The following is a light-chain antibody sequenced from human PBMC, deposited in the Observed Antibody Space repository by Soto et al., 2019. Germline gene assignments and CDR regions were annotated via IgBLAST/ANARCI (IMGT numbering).Light chain of an antibody. V-gene: IGLV2-14*01. CDR3: SSYTSSSTL. Sequence: QSVLTQPASVSGSSGQSITISCTGTSSDVGSYNYVSWYQQHPGKAPKLMIYEVSDRPSGISSRFSGSKSGNTASLTISGLQTEDEADYYCSSYTSSSTLFGTGTKGTVL. CDR2: EVS. CDR1: SSDVGSYNY. J-gene: IGLJ1*01.